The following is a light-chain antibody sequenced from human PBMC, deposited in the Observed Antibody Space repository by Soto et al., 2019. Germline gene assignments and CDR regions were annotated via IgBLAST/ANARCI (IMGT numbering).Light chain of an antibody. J-gene: IGKJ1*01. Sequence: DIQMTQSPSSLSASVGDRVTITCRASQSISSYLNWYRQKPGKAPKLLIYAASSLQSGVPSRFSGSGSGTDFTLTIRSLQPEDFATYYCKQSYSTPRTFGQGTKVDIK. V-gene: IGKV1-39*01. CDR1: QSISSY. CDR3: KQSYSTPRT. CDR2: AAS.